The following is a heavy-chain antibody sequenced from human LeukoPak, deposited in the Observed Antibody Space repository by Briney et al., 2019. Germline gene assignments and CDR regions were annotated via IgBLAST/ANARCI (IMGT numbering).Heavy chain of an antibody. D-gene: IGHD3-3*01. J-gene: IGHJ4*02. CDR1: GGSISSSSYY. Sequence: SETLSLTCTVSGGSISSSSYYWGWIRQPPGKGLEWIGSIYYSGSTYYNPSLKSRVTISVDTSKNQFSLKLSSVTAADTAVYYCAREPYDFWSGRNPYHFDYWGQGTLVTVSS. CDR2: IYYSGST. CDR3: AREPYDFWSGRNPYHFDY. V-gene: IGHV4-39*01.